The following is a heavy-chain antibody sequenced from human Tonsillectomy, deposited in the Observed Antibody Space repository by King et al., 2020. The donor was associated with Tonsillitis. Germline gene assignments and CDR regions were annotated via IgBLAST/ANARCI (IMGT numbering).Heavy chain of an antibody. D-gene: IGHD3-3*01. CDR1: GFTFSSYS. CDR2: ISSSSSYI. J-gene: IGHJ6*02. CDR3: ARDKRPASLTYYDFWSGYYDYYYYGMDV. V-gene: IGHV3-21*01. Sequence: QLVQSGGGLVKPGGSLRLSCAASGFTFSSYSMNWVRQAPGKGLEWVSSISSSSSYIYYADSAKGRFTISRDNAKNSLYLQMNSLRAEDTAVYYCARDKRPASLTYYDFWSGYYDYYYYGMDVWGQGTTVTVSS.